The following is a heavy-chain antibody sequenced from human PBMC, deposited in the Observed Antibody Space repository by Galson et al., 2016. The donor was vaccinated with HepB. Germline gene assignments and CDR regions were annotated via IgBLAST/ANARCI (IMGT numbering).Heavy chain of an antibody. CDR2: IWFDGTNK. D-gene: IGHD2-21*02. V-gene: IGHV3-33*01. CDR1: GFIFSGYT. Sequence: SLRLSCAASGFIFSGYTMHWVRQAPGKGLEWVAVIWFDGTNKYYADSVKGRFTTSRDNSKNTLYLQMNRLRVEDTAIYYCASNSGDSGGFWGQGTLITVSS. CDR3: ASNSGDSGGF. J-gene: IGHJ4*02.